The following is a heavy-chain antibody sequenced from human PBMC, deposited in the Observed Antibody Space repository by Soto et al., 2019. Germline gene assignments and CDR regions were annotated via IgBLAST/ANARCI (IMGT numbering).Heavy chain of an antibody. CDR1: VFSFSDYA. CDR3: AKEIAKIGKGVFDV. D-gene: IGHD6-13*01. CDR2: VSHDGRNT. Sequence: GGSLRLSCAASVFSFSDYAMHWVRQAPGKGLEWVAVVSHDGRNTHYADSVKGRFTISRDNSKNTLYLQMSSLRAEDTAVYYCAKEIAKIGKGVFDVWAQGTMVPVSS. J-gene: IGHJ3*01. V-gene: IGHV3-30*18.